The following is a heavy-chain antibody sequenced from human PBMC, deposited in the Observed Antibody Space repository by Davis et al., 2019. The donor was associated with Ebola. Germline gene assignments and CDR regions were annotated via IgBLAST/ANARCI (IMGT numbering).Heavy chain of an antibody. CDR3: ARDPDTSGYYSWFDP. D-gene: IGHD6-19*01. CDR1: GFTFSSNS. J-gene: IGHJ5*02. CDR2: LGLSADT. V-gene: IGHV3-66*01. Sequence: PGGSLRLSCAASGFTFSSNSMNWVRQAPGKGLEWVSTLGLSADTYYADSVKGRFTISRDNSKNTVYLQMNSLRVEDTAVYYCARDPDTSGYYSWFDPWGQGPRSPSPQ.